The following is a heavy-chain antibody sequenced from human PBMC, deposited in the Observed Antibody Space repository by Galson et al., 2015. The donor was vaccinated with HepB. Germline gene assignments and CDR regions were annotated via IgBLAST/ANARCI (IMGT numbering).Heavy chain of an antibody. CDR2: ISGSGGST. Sequence: GLEWVSAISGSGGSTYYADSVKGRFTISRDNSKNTLYLQMNSLRAEDTVVYYCAKGVWGGYCSSTSCYSSSPGDYWGQGTLVTVSS. D-gene: IGHD2-2*03. CDR3: AKGVWGGYCSSTSCYSSSPGDY. J-gene: IGHJ4*02. V-gene: IGHV3-23*01.